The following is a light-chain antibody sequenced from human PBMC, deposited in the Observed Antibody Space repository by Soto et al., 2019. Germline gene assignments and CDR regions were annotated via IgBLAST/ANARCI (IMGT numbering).Light chain of an antibody. Sequence: DIQMTQSPSSLSASVGDRVTITCRASQGISNYLDWYQQIPGKVSKILISAASTLQSGVPTRFSGSGSWTDFTLSISSLQTEDVATYYWQKYTSVPTFGGGTKVEIK. V-gene: IGKV1-27*01. CDR1: QGISNY. CDR2: AAS. CDR3: QKYTSVPT. J-gene: IGKJ4*01.